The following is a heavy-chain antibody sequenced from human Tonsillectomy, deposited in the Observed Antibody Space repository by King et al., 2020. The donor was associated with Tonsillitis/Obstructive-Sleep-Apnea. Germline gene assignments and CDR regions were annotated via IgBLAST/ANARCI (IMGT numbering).Heavy chain of an antibody. J-gene: IGHJ6*02. V-gene: IGHV4-59*01. CDR3: ARDRGYGGNSVYYYYGMDV. CDR2: IYYSGST. D-gene: IGHD4-23*01. CDR1: GGSISSYY. Sequence: VQLQESGPGLVKPSETLSLTCTVSGGSISSYYWSWIRQPPGKGLEWIGYIYYSGSTNYNPSLKSRVTISVDTSKNQFSLKLSSVTAADTAVYYCARDRGYGGNSVYYYYGMDVWGQGTTVTVSS.